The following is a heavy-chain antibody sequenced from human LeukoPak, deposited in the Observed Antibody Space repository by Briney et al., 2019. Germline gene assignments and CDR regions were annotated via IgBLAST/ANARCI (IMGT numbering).Heavy chain of an antibody. CDR1: GFSFDDFA. J-gene: IGHJ4*02. CDR3: ASAAPFDY. D-gene: IGHD6-6*01. Sequence: GRSLRLSCAASGFSFDDFAMHWVRQAPGKGLEWVSGITWNGGTIDYADSVKGRFTISRDNAKNSLYLQMNSLRAEDTALYYCASAAPFDYWGQGTLVTVSS. V-gene: IGHV3-9*01. CDR2: ITWNGGTI.